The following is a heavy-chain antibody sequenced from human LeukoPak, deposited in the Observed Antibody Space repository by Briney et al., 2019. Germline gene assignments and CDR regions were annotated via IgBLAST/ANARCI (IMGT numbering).Heavy chain of an antibody. Sequence: GGSLRLSCAASGFTFSSYSMNWVRQAPGKGLVWVSRINTDGSSTSYADSVKGRFTISRDNAKNTLYLQMNSLRAEDTAVYYCARVPYDSSGYYMGGDYWGQGTLVTVSS. CDR1: GFTFSSYS. D-gene: IGHD3-22*01. CDR3: ARVPYDSSGYYMGGDY. V-gene: IGHV3-74*01. J-gene: IGHJ4*02. CDR2: INTDGSST.